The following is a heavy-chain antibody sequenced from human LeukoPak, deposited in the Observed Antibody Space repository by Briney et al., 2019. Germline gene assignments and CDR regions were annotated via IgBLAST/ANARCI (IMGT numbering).Heavy chain of an antibody. CDR1: GFTFSSYA. J-gene: IGHJ4*02. V-gene: IGHV3-48*01. D-gene: IGHD3-22*01. CDR2: ISGSSSTI. Sequence: GGSLRLSCAASGFTFSSYAMSWVRQAPGKGLEWVSYISGSSSTIYSADSVKGRFTISRDNAKNSLYLQMNSLRAEDTAVYYCAREEYYYDSSGYYYPGGFDYWGQGTLVTVSS. CDR3: AREEYYYDSSGYYYPGGFDY.